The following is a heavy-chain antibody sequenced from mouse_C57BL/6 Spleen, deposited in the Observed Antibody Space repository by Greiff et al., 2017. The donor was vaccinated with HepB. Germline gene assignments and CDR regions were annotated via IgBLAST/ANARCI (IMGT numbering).Heavy chain of an antibody. CDR2: IYPGDGDT. J-gene: IGHJ2*01. V-gene: IGHV1-82*01. D-gene: IGHD2-5*01. CDR1: GYAFSSSW. CDR3: ARGAYYSNYVYFDY. Sequence: VQLQQSGPELVKPGASVKISCKASGYAFSSSWMNWVKQRPGKGLEWIGRIYPGDGDTNYNGKFKGKATLTADKSSSTAYMQLSSLTSEDSAVYCCARGAYYSNYVYFDYWGQGTTLTVSS.